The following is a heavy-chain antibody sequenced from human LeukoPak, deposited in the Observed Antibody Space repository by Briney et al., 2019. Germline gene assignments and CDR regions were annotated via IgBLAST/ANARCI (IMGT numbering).Heavy chain of an antibody. CDR3: AKRPSRYSYGSDAFDI. J-gene: IGHJ3*02. V-gene: IGHV3-13*04. D-gene: IGHD5-18*01. Sequence: GGSLGLSCAASGFTFSSYDMHWGRQATGKGLEWVSAIGTAGDTYYPGSVKGRFTISRDNSKNTLYLQMNSLRAEDTAVYYCAKRPSRYSYGSDAFDIWGQGTMVTVSS. CDR1: GFTFSSYD. CDR2: IGTAGDT.